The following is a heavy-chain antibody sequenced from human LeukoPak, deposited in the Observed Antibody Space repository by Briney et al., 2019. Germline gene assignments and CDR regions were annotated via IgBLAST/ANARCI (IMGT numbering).Heavy chain of an antibody. CDR2: ISGSGGST. CDR1: GFTFSSYA. CDR3: AKDQELSGIVVVPAAIGGFDY. D-gene: IGHD2-2*01. Sequence: GGSLRLSCEASGFTFSSYAMNWVRQAPGKGLEWVSLISGSGGSTYYADSVKGRFTISRDNSKNTLYLQMNSLRAEDTAVYYCAKDQELSGIVVVPAAIGGFDYWGQGTLVTVSS. V-gene: IGHV3-23*01. J-gene: IGHJ4*02.